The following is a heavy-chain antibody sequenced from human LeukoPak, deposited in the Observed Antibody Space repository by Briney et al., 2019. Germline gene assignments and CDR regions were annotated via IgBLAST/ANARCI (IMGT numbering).Heavy chain of an antibody. J-gene: IGHJ4*02. CDR1: GFTFSTYW. V-gene: IGHV3-7*01. CDR3: AKDQTVYSITMIDY. D-gene: IGHD3-22*01. Sequence: PGGSLRLSCAASGFTFSTYWMSWVRQAPGKGLEWVANIKQDGSEKYYVDSVKGRFTISRDNAKNSLYLQMNSLRVEDTAVYYCAKDQTVYSITMIDYWGQGTLVTVSS. CDR2: IKQDGSEK.